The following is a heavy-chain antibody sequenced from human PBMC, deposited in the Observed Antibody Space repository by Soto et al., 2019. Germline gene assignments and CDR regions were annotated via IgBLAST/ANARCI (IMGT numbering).Heavy chain of an antibody. CDR2: VYYRGRS. Sequence: PSETLSLTCTVSGGSFTNSSYYWGWIRQSPGKGLEWIGSVYYRGRSYSKSSVKSRVTISVDTSKNRFSLSLNSVTASDTAVYFCVSQRTTVPTQAYFDYWGPGALVTVS. CDR3: VSQRTTVPTQAYFDY. CDR1: GGSFTNSSYY. J-gene: IGHJ4*02. V-gene: IGHV4-39*01. D-gene: IGHD4-17*01.